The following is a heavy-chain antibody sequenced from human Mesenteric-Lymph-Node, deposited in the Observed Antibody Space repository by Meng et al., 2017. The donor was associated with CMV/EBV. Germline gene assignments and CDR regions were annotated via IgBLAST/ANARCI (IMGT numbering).Heavy chain of an antibody. V-gene: IGHV3-74*01. CDR3: ARDGMDV. CDR1: GFTFSTFW. J-gene: IGHJ6*02. Sequence: GGSLRLSCAASGFTFSTFWMHWVRQAPGKGLMWVSRINSDGGSTTYADSVKGRFTISRDNAKNTLYLQMNSLRAEDTAVYYCARDGMDVWGQGTTVTVSS. CDR2: INSDGGST.